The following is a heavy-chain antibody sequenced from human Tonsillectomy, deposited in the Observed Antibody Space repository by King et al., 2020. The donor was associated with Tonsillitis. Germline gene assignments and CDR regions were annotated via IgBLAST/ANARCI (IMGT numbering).Heavy chain of an antibody. Sequence: VQLVQSGAEVKKPGASVKVSCKASGYTFTSYAISWVRQAPGQGLEWMGWISAYNGNTNYAQKLQGRVTMTTDTSTSTAHMELRSLRSDDTAVDYCARSDVRSGSFTDYWGQGTLVTVSS. J-gene: IGHJ4*02. CDR1: GYTFTSYA. CDR3: ARSDVRSGSFTDY. CDR2: ISAYNGNT. D-gene: IGHD1-26*01. V-gene: IGHV1-18*01.